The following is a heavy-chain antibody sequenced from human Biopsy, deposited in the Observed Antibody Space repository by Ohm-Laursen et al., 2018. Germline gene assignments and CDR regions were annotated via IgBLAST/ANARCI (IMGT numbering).Heavy chain of an antibody. Sequence: ASVKVSCKASGNTFATYHIHWVRQAPGQGLGWMGVISPSGATTSFSQKFQGRITMTRDTSTGTVYMDLNSLRSEDTAVYYCARAGVGSDGTDSYYYGMDVWGPGTTVTVSS. D-gene: IGHD5-24*01. CDR3: ARAGVGSDGTDSYYYGMDV. CDR2: ISPSGATT. J-gene: IGHJ6*02. CDR1: GNTFATYH. V-gene: IGHV1-46*01.